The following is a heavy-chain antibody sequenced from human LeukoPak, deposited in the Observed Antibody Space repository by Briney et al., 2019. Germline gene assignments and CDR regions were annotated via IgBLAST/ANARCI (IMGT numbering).Heavy chain of an antibody. Sequence: SETLSLTCTVSGDSIRTSSYYWGWIRQPPGKGLEWIGSIYYSGTTYYNPSLKSRVAISMDTSKNQFSLKLTSVTAADTAIYYCARRFYHDSSGADYWGQGALVTVSS. CDR1: GDSIRTSSYY. CDR3: ARRFYHDSSGADY. V-gene: IGHV4-39*01. CDR2: IYYSGTT. J-gene: IGHJ4*02. D-gene: IGHD3-22*01.